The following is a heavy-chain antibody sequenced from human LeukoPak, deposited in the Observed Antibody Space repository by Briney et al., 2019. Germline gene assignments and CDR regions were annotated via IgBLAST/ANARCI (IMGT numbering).Heavy chain of an antibody. J-gene: IGHJ4*02. V-gene: IGHV4-59*12. CDR2: IYYSGST. D-gene: IGHD3-3*01. CDR3: ARVRHDFWSGYSMGASVSRGGLDY. CDR1: GGSISSYY. Sequence: PSETLSLTCTVSGGSISSYYWSWIRQPPGKGLEWIGYIYYSGSTNYNPSLKSRVTISVDTSKNQFSLKLSSVTAADTAVYYCARVRHDFWSGYSMGASVSRGGLDYWGQGTLVTVSS.